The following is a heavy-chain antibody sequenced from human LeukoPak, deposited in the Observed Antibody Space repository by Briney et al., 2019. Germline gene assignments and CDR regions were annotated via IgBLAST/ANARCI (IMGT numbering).Heavy chain of an antibody. CDR1: GITFSSYG. CDR3: AKSDTPWGSWYYFDY. CDR2: INNSGGST. D-gene: IGHD6-13*01. V-gene: IGHV3-23*01. J-gene: IGHJ4*02. Sequence: GGSLRLSCAASGITFSSYGMSWVRQAPGKGLEWVSSINNSGGSTYYADSVKGRFTISRDNSKNTLYLQMNSLRAEDTAVYYCAKSDTPWGSWYYFDYWGQGTLVTVSS.